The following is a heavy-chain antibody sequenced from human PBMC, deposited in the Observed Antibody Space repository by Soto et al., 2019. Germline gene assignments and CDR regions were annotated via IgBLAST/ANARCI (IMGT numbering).Heavy chain of an antibody. Sequence: QVQLVQSGAEVKMPGASVKVSCKSSGYTFTGHYLHWVRQAPGQGLEWMGWITPNNGGTNYAQKFQDRVTMTRDSSIVTAEMALSRLRSDYTAVYYCANEVAAGGPFDSWGQGSLVTVSS. CDR2: ITPNNGGT. V-gene: IGHV1-2*02. CDR1: GYTFTGHY. CDR3: ANEVAAGGPFDS. J-gene: IGHJ4*02. D-gene: IGHD2-15*01.